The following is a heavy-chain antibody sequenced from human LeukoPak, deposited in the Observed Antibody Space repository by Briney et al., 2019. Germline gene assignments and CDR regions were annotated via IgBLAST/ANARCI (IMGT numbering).Heavy chain of an antibody. Sequence: GRSLRLSCAASGFTFSSYGMHWVRQAPGKGLEWVAVISYDGSNKYYADSVKGRFTISRDNAKKSLYLQMNSLRAEDTALYYCAKDMRKPYSGSYWGQGTLVTVSS. J-gene: IGHJ4*02. CDR1: GFTFSSYG. V-gene: IGHV3-30*18. CDR3: AKDMRKPYSGSY. D-gene: IGHD1-26*01. CDR2: ISYDGSNK.